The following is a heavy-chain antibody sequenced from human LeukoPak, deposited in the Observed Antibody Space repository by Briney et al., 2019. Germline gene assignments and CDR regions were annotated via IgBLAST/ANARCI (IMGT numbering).Heavy chain of an antibody. Sequence: GASVKVSSKASGYTFTSYYMHWVRQAPGRGLEWMGIINPSGGSTSYAQKFQGRVTMTRDTSTSTVYMELSSLRSEDTAVYYCARSQHPLPVPDYDFWSGYYTVLGLGGGIYGMDVWGQGTTVTVSS. CDR3: ARSQHPLPVPDYDFWSGYYTVLGLGGGIYGMDV. D-gene: IGHD3-3*01. CDR1: GYTFTSYY. V-gene: IGHV1-46*01. J-gene: IGHJ6*02. CDR2: INPSGGST.